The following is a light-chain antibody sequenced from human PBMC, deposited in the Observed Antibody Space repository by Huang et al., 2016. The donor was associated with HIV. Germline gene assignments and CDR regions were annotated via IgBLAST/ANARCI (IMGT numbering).Light chain of an antibody. CDR1: QSVGGY. J-gene: IGKJ3*01. CDR2: DAS. CDR3: QQRTNWPPGFT. Sequence: EIVLTQSPATLSLSPGEGATLSCRASQSVGGYLAWYQQKPGQAPRLLIYDASNRATGIPARYSVSGSGTDFTLTISSLEPEDFAVYYCQQRTNWPPGFTFGPGTKVDIK. V-gene: IGKV3-11*01.